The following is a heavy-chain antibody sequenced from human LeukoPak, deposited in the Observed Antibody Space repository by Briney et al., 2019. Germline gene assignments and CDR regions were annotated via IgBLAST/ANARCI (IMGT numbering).Heavy chain of an antibody. J-gene: IGHJ4*02. V-gene: IGHV3-33*01. Sequence: PGRSLGLSCAASGFTFSSYGMHWVRQAPGKGLEWVAVIWYDGSNKYYADSVKGRFTISRDNSKNTLYLQMNSLRAEDTAVYYCARDGLRAAGTHFDYWGQGTLVTVSS. CDR1: GFTFSSYG. CDR2: IWYDGSNK. D-gene: IGHD6-13*01. CDR3: ARDGLRAAGTHFDY.